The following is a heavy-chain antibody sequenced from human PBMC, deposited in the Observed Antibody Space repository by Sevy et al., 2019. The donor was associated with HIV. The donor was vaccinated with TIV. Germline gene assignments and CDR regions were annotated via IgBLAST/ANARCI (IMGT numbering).Heavy chain of an antibody. D-gene: IGHD3-22*01. Sequence: ASVKVSCKVSGSTLTQLSMHWVRQAPGKGLEWMGRFDPEDGETIYAQKSQGRVTLPEDTSTDTAYMELSSLRSEDTAVYYCAATREYYSDNSGYFDFWGQGTLVTVSS. CDR1: GSTLTQLS. J-gene: IGHJ4*02. CDR2: FDPEDGET. CDR3: AATREYYSDNSGYFDF. V-gene: IGHV1-24*01.